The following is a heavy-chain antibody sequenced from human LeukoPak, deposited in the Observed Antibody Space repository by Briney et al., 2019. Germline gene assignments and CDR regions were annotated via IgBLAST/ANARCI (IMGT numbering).Heavy chain of an antibody. CDR1: GFTFSSYW. Sequence: GGSLRLSCAASGFTFSSYWMHWVRQAPGKGLVWVSRINSDGSSTSYADSVKGRFTISRDNAKNTLYLQMNSLRAEDTAVYYCASGYCSSTSCLSDAFDIWGQGTMVTVSS. V-gene: IGHV3-74*01. D-gene: IGHD2-2*03. J-gene: IGHJ3*02. CDR2: INSDGSST. CDR3: ASGYCSSTSCLSDAFDI.